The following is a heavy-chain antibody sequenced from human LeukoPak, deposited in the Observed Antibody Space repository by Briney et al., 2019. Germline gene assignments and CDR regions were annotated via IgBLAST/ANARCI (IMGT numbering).Heavy chain of an antibody. CDR1: GYTFTGCG. CDR3: ARDRRHGYNYYTHYYYYYYMDV. J-gene: IGHJ6*03. V-gene: IGHV1-2*02. D-gene: IGHD5-24*01. Sequence: GASVTVSFKASGYTFTGCGMHWVWLGHGQGHGLKWCSKTNNSGTNYAQKYQGRVNMTRDTSISTAYMELSSVRSEDTAVYYCARDRRHGYNYYTHYYYYYYMDVWRKGTTVTIPS. CDR2: SKTNNSGT.